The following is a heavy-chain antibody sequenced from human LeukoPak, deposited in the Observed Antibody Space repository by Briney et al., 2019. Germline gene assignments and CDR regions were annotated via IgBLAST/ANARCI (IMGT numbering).Heavy chain of an antibody. CDR3: AREPYDSSGWSRGYYYYMDV. CDR1: GYTFTSYG. CDR2: VSAYNGNT. J-gene: IGHJ6*03. D-gene: IGHD6-19*01. Sequence: ASVTVSFKASGYTFTSYGISWGRQAPAQGLELMGWVSAYNGNTNYAQKLQGRGTIATDTSTSTAYMELRSLTSDDTAVYYGAREPYDSSGWSRGYYYYMDVWGKGTTVTVSS. V-gene: IGHV1-18*01.